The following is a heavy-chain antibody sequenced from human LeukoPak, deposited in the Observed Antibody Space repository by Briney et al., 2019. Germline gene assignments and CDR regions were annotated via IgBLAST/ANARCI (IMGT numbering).Heavy chain of an antibody. CDR2: IIPIFGTA. CDR1: GGTFSSYA. V-gene: IGHV1-69*05. CDR3: ALRKSSNGGGTMDY. Sequence: SVKVSCKASGGTFSSYAISWVRQAPGQGLEWMGGIIPIFGTANYAQKFQGRVTITTDESTSTAYMELSSLRSEDTAVYYCALRKSSNGGGTMDYWGQGTLVTVSP. D-gene: IGHD3-16*01. J-gene: IGHJ4*02.